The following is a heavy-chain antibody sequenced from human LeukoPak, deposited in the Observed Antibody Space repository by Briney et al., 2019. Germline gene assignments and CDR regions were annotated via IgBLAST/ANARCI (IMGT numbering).Heavy chain of an antibody. D-gene: IGHD3-16*01. J-gene: IGHJ4*02. CDR3: ARVWWSHAGGAEY. Sequence: PGGSLRLSCAASGFTFSSFWMTWVRQPPGKGLEWVAIIKKDGSEKYFVDSVKGRFTISRDNAKNSLYLQMSSLRAEDTAVYYCARVWWSHAGGAEYWGQGTLVTVSS. V-gene: IGHV3-7*05. CDR1: GFTFSSFW. CDR2: IKKDGSEK.